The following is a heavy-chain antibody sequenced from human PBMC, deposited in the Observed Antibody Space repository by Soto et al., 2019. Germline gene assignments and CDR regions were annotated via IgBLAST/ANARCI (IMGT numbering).Heavy chain of an antibody. CDR1: GYTFTGYY. CDR2: INPNSGGT. J-gene: IGHJ3*02. D-gene: IGHD3-10*01. V-gene: IGHV1-2*04. Sequence: AASVKVSCKASGYTFTGYYMHWVRQAPGQGLEWMGWINPNSGGTNYAQKFQGWVTMTRDTSISTAYMELSRLRPDDTAVYYCAREIGYYGSGSNDAFDIWGQGTMVTVSS. CDR3: AREIGYYGSGSNDAFDI.